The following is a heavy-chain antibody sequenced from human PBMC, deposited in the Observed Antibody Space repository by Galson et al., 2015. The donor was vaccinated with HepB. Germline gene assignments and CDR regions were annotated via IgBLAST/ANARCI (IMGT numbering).Heavy chain of an antibody. V-gene: IGHV3-11*01. CDR1: GFTVSSNY. D-gene: IGHD6-19*01. Sequence: SLRLSCAASGFTVSSNYMSGVRRAPGKGLEWVSGISGSGNTIGYAASVQGRFTISRDNAKSSLYLQMNSLRAEDAAFYYCVKGTNDRSSGWYSYFDHWGQGTLVTVSS. CDR3: VKGTNDRSSGWYSYFDH. CDR2: ISGSGNTI. J-gene: IGHJ4*02.